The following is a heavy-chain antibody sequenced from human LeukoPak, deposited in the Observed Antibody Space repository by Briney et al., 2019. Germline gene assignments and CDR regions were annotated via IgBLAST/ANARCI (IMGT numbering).Heavy chain of an antibody. V-gene: IGHV1-3*01. D-gene: IGHD3/OR15-3a*01. CDR2: INAGNGNT. J-gene: IGHJ4*02. Sequence: ASVKVSCKASEYTFTDYAINWVRQAPGQRLEWMGWINAGNGNTRYSQRFQGRVTITRDTSASTAYMELSSLTSEDTAVYYCARGRWTATTASYYLDFWGQGTLVTVSS. CDR3: ARGRWTATTASYYLDF. CDR1: EYTFTDYA.